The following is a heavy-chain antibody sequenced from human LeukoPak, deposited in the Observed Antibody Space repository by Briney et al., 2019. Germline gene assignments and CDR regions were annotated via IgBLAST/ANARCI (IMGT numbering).Heavy chain of an antibody. CDR3: ARSLSTAGIDY. J-gene: IGHJ4*02. CDR2: VFHSGST. Sequence: PSETLSLTCTVSGYSISSGRYWGWIRQPPGKGLEWIGSVFHSGSTYYNPSLKSRVTISVDTSKNQFSLNLRSVTAADTAMYFCARSLSTAGIDYWGQGTPVTVSS. V-gene: IGHV4-38-2*02. CDR1: GYSISSGRY. D-gene: IGHD2-2*01.